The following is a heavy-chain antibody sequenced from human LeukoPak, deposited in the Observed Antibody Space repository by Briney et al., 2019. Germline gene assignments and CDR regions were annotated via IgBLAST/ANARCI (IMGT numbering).Heavy chain of an antibody. CDR1: GYTFSNYG. D-gene: IGHD1-26*01. CDR3: AREGAGRGSYSDY. J-gene: IGHJ4*02. CDR2: ISTYYGNT. Sequence: ASVKVSCKPSGYTFSNYGITWVRQAPGQGLEWIEWISTYYGNTNYAQKLQGRVTMTTDTSTSTAYMELRSLRSDDTAVYYCAREGAGRGSYSDYWGQGTLVTVSS. V-gene: IGHV1-18*01.